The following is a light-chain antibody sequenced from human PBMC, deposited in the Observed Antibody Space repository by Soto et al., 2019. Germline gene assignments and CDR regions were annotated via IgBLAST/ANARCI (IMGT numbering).Light chain of an antibody. CDR1: SSDVGSYNL. CDR2: EVS. V-gene: IGLV2-23*02. Sequence: QSGLTQPASVSGSPGQSITISCTGTSSDVGSYNLVSWYQQHPGKAPKLMIYEVSKRPSGVSNRFSGSKSGNTASLTISGLQAEDEADYYCCSYAGSSTLVVFGGGTKLTVL. CDR3: CSYAGSSTLVV. J-gene: IGLJ2*01.